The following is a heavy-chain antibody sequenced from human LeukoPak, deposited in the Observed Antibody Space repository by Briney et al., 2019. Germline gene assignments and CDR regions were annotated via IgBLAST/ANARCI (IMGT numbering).Heavy chain of an antibody. V-gene: IGHV1-46*02. J-gene: IGHJ4*02. CDR1: GYTFNNYD. CDR3: ARGLRTSGYSH. D-gene: IGHD3-22*01. CDR2: INPNDDST. Sequence: ASVKVSCKASGYTFNNYDMHWVRQTPGQGLEWMGIINPNDDSTSYAQKFQGRVTMTRDTSTSTVYVELSSLRSEDTAVYYCARGLRTSGYSHWGQGTLVTVSS.